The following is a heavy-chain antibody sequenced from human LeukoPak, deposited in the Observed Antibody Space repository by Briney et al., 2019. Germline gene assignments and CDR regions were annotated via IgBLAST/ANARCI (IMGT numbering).Heavy chain of an antibody. CDR3: ASRPTTWGFFDS. J-gene: IGHJ4*02. CDR2: IYFSGST. CDR1: GGSISSSSYY. Sequence: SETLSLTCAVSGGSISSSSYYWGWIRQPPGKGLELIGSIYFSGSTAYSPSLTSRVNISVDTSKNQFSLKLGSVTAADTAVYFCASRPTTWGFFDSWGQGTLVTVSS. D-gene: IGHD4-17*01. V-gene: IGHV4-39*01.